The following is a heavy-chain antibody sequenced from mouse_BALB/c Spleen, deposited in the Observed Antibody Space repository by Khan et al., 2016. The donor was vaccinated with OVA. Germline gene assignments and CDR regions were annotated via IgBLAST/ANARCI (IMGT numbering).Heavy chain of an antibody. CDR1: GFIFADSA. CDR3: IRDFAMDY. CDR2: INTYSGET. V-gene: IGHV9-1*02. J-gene: IGHJ4*01. Sequence: QIQLVQSGPELKKSGETVTISCKASGFIFADSAMNWVKQAPGKGLSWMGWINTYSGETTYADDFKGQFVFSVQTPASTAYLQINNLKNEDMAIYFCIRDFAMDYWGQGTSVTVSS.